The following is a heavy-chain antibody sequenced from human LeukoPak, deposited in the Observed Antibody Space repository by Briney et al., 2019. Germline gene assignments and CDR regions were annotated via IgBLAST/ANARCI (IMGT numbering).Heavy chain of an antibody. D-gene: IGHD5-24*01. V-gene: IGHV3-23*01. Sequence: PGGSLRLSCAAPGFTFSSYAMSWVRQAPGKGLEWVSAISGSGGSTYYADSVKGRFTISRDNSKNTLYLQMNSLRAEDTAVYYCAKARAGYNSYYFDYWGQGTLVTVSS. CDR2: ISGSGGST. J-gene: IGHJ4*02. CDR1: GFTFSSYA. CDR3: AKARAGYNSYYFDY.